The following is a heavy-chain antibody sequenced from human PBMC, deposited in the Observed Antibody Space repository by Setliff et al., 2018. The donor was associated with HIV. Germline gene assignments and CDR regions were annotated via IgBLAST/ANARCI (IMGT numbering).Heavy chain of an antibody. CDR2: ISSNGGST. CDR3: AKDVCSGAYCYAYYYYGMDV. V-gene: IGHV3-64D*09. Sequence: PGGSLRLSCSASGFTFSRYVMHWVRQAPGKGLEYVSAISSNGGSTYYADSVKGRFTISRDNSKNTLYLQMSSLRVEDTAVYYCAKDVCSGAYCYAYYYYGMDVWGQGTMVTVSS. CDR1: GFTFSRYV. D-gene: IGHD2-15*01. J-gene: IGHJ6*02.